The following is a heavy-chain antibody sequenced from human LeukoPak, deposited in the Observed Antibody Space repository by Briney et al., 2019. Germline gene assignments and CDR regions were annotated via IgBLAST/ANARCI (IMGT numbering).Heavy chain of an antibody. D-gene: IGHD5-24*01. CDR1: GGTFSSYA. Sequence: GASVKVSCKASGGTFSSYAISWVRQAPGQGLEWMGRIIPIFGTANYAQKFQGRVTITTDESTSTAYMELSSLRSEDTAVYYCARSRDGYRRGPKSAEYFQHWGQGTLVTVSS. V-gene: IGHV1-69*05. J-gene: IGHJ1*01. CDR2: IIPIFGTA. CDR3: ARSRDGYRRGPKSAEYFQH.